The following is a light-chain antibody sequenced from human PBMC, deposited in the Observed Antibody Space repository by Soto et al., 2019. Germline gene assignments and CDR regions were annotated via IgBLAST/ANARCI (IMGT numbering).Light chain of an antibody. J-gene: IGLJ2*01. Sequence: QSALTQPPSASGSPGQSVTISCTGTSSDVGGYNYVSWYQQHPGKAPKLMIYEVSKRPSGVPDRFSGSKSGNTASLTVSGLPAEDESDYYCSSYAGSNNLVVFGGGTELTVL. CDR1: SSDVGGYNY. V-gene: IGLV2-8*01. CDR2: EVS. CDR3: SSYAGSNNLVV.